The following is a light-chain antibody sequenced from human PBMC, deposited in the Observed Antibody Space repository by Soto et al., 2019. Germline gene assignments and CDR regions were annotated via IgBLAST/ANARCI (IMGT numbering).Light chain of an antibody. J-gene: IGKJ4*01. CDR2: EGS. CDR3: HQYNSYFPLS. CDR1: QSISSW. Sequence: DIQMTQSPSTLSASVGDRVTITCRASQSISSWLAWYQQKPGKAPKLLIYEGSSLESGVQSRFRGSGSGTQFTITICSLQPDDFAASSGHQYNSYFPLSFGGGPKVEIK. V-gene: IGKV1-5*03.